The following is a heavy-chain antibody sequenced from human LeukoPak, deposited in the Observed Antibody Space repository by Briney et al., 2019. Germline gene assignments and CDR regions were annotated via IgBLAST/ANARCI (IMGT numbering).Heavy chain of an antibody. Sequence: GASVKVSCKASGFTVNAYYIHWVRQAPGQGVEGMGWINPNTGDTNFAQKFQGRVAMTRDTSLSTAYMDLSRLTSDDTAVYYCARDWPGISLHFDLWGRGTLITVSS. CDR3: ARDWPGISLHFDL. CDR2: INPNTGDT. J-gene: IGHJ2*01. CDR1: GFTVNAYY. V-gene: IGHV1-2*02. D-gene: IGHD2-15*01.